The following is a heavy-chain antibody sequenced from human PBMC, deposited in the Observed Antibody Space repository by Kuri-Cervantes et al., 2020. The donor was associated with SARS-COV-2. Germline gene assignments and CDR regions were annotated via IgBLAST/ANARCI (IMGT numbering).Heavy chain of an antibody. J-gene: IGHJ4*02. D-gene: IGHD6-13*01. V-gene: IGHV3-74*01. Sequence: GESLKISCAASGFTFSSYWMHWVRQAPGKGLVWVSRINSDWSSTSYADSVKGRFTISRDNAKNTLYLQMNSLRAEDTAVYYCARGIGIAAAGHWGQGTLVTVSS. CDR1: GFTFSSYW. CDR3: ARGIGIAAAGH. CDR2: INSDWSST.